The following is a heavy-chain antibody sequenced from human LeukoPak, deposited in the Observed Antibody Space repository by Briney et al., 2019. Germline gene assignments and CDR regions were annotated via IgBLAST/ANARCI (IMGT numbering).Heavy chain of an antibody. Sequence: GGSLRLSCAASGFTISSKYMSWVRQAPGKGLEWVSVIYSGGSTYYADSVKGRFTISRDNSKNTVYLQMNSLRAEDTAVYYCARDCSASSSDYYPLGYWGQGTLVTVSS. D-gene: IGHD3-22*01. J-gene: IGHJ4*02. CDR1: GFTISSKY. V-gene: IGHV3-66*01. CDR2: IYSGGST. CDR3: ARDCSASSSDYYPLGY.